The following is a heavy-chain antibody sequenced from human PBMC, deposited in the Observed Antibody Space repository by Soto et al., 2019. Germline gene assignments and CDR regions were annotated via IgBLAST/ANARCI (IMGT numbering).Heavy chain of an antibody. J-gene: IGHJ4*02. CDR2: INLKSGDT. CDR3: SRGRGGVAGGMVDY. D-gene: IGHD6-19*01. CDR1: GFSFTSFE. V-gene: IGHV1-8*01. Sequence: QVQLVQSGAEVKKPGASMRVSCRASGFSFTSFEIHWVRQAPGQGLEWVGRINLKSGDTVFAQRFQGRAAMTRNTSISTAKMEVSGLTVENTAVYYCSRGRGGVAGGMVDYWGQGTPVTVSS.